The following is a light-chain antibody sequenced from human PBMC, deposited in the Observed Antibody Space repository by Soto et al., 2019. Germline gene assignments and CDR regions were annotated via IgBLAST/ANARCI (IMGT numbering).Light chain of an antibody. CDR3: QHPGT. CDR2: DAS. Sequence: DIQLTQSPSSLSASVGDRVIITCQASQDITTHLNWYQQKPGRSPQLLIFDASNLETGVPSRFSASGYGTHFRFTISGLQPEDVATYYCQHPGTFGQGTKVDIK. CDR1: QDITTH. J-gene: IGKJ1*01. V-gene: IGKV1-33*01.